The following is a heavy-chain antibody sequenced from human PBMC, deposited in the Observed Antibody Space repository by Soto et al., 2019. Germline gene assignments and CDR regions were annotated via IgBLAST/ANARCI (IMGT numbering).Heavy chain of an antibody. D-gene: IGHD2-8*01. CDR1: GFTFSSYG. V-gene: IGHV3-33*01. CDR2: IWYDGSNK. CDR3: ARDLCTNGVCYSYYYGMDV. J-gene: IGHJ6*02. Sequence: GGSLRLSCAASGFTFSSYGMHWVRQAPGKGLEWVAVIWYDGSNKYYADSVKGRFTISRDNSKNTLYLQMNSLRAEDTAVYYCARDLCTNGVCYSYYYGMDVWGQGTTVTVSS.